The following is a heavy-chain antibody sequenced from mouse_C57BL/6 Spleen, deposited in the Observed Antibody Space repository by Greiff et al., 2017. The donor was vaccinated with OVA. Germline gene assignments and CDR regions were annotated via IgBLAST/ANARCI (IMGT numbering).Heavy chain of an antibody. D-gene: IGHD2-3*01. CDR3: ARRGYDGYLTGSYFDY. Sequence: EVQLQQSGPELVKPGASVKIPCKASGYTFTDYNMDWVKQSHGKSLEWIGDINPNNGGTIYNQKFKGKATLTVDKSSSTAYMELRSLTSEDTAVYYCARRGYDGYLTGSYFDYWGQGTTLTVSS. J-gene: IGHJ2*01. V-gene: IGHV1-18*01. CDR1: GYTFTDYN. CDR2: INPNNGGT.